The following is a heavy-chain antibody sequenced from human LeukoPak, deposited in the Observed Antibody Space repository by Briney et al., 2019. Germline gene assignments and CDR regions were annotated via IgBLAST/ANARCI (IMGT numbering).Heavy chain of an antibody. D-gene: IGHD6-19*01. CDR3: ARGSAFSPNWFDP. CDR2: IKQDGSEK. CDR1: GFTFSTYW. J-gene: IGHJ5*02. V-gene: IGHV3-7*01. Sequence: PGGSLRLSCAASGFTFSTYWMIWVRQAPGKGLEWVAHIKQDGSEKFYVDSVKGRFTISRDNAKNSLYLQMNSLRGEDTAVYYCARGSAFSPNWFDPWGQGTLVTASS.